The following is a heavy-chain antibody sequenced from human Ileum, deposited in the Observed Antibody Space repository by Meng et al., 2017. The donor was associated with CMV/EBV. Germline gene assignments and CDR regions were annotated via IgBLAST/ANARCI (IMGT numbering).Heavy chain of an antibody. J-gene: IGHJ4*02. Sequence: SGPRLDTPWATLSLTRIVLDLSISGYSWSWTRQPAGKGLEWIGRIDKSGTTHYNPSLKSRVTLSLDTSKDQFSLKLTSVTAADTAVYYCAREKSSCTSSTCYGVDSWGQGTLVTVSS. CDR3: AREKSSCTSSTCYGVDS. CDR1: DLSISGYS. D-gene: IGHD2-2*01. V-gene: IGHV4-4*07. CDR2: IDKSGTT.